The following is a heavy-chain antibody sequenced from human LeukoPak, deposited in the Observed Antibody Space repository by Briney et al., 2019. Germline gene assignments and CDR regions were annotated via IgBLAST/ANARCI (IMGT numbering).Heavy chain of an antibody. V-gene: IGHV3-72*01. D-gene: IGHD6-19*01. CDR2: TRNNANSYNT. CDR1: GFTFSDHF. CDR3: TTYGSGSCPV. Sequence: GGSLRLSCVASGFTFSDHFMDWVRQAPGTGLEWVGRTRNNANSYNTDYAASVKGRFTISRDDSKNSLYLQMNSLKTEDTAVYYCTTYGSGSCPVWGQGTLVAVSS. J-gene: IGHJ4*02.